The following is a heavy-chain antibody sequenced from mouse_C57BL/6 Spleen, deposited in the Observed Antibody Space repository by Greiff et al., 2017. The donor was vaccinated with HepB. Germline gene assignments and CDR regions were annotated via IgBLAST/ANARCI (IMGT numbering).Heavy chain of an antibody. V-gene: IGHV1-76*01. D-gene: IGHD1-1*01. Sequence: VMLVESGAELVRPGASVKLSCKASGYTFTDYYINWVKQRPGQGLEWIARIYPGSGNTYYNEKFKGKATLTAEKSSSTAYMQLSSLTSEDSAVYFCARSYGSSPIDYWGQGTTLTVSS. CDR1: GYTFTDYY. CDR3: ARSYGSSPIDY. CDR2: IYPGSGNT. J-gene: IGHJ2*01.